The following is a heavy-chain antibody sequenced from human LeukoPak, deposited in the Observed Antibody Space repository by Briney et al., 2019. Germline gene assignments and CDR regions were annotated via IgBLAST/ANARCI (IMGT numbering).Heavy chain of an antibody. CDR3: ARVSGADILTGYYSDDY. CDR1: GGTFSSYA. D-gene: IGHD3-9*01. Sequence: SVKVSCKASGGTFSSYAISWVRQAPGQGLEWMGGIIPIFGTANYAQKFQGRVTITADKSTSTAYMELSSLRSEDTAVYYCARVSGADILTGYYSDDYWGQGTLVTVSS. CDR2: IIPIFGTA. J-gene: IGHJ4*02. V-gene: IGHV1-69*06.